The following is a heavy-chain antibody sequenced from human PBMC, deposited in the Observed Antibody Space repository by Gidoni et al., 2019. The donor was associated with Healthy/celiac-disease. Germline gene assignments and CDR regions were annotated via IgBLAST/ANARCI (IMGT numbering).Heavy chain of an antibody. Sequence: QVQLQESGPGLVKPSETLSLTCTVSGGSISSYYWSWIRQPAGKGLEWIGRISTSGSTNYNPSLKSRVTMSVDTSKNQFSLKLSSVTAADTAVYYCARDGPQYSSGWYGSVDYWGQGTLVTVSS. CDR3: ARDGPQYSSGWYGSVDY. CDR2: ISTSGST. J-gene: IGHJ4*02. D-gene: IGHD6-19*01. V-gene: IGHV4-4*07. CDR1: GGSISSYY.